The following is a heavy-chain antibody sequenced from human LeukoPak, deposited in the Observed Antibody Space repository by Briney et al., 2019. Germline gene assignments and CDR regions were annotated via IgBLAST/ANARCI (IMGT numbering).Heavy chain of an antibody. CDR1: GFTFSSYS. CDR3: ARVAPSLKGTTYYMDV. D-gene: IGHD1-1*01. CDR2: ISSSSSYI. J-gene: IGHJ6*03. Sequence: PGGSLRLSCAASGFTFSSYSMNWVRQAPGKGLEWVSSISSSSSYIYYADSVKGRFTISRDNAKNSLYLQMNSLRAEDTAVYYCARVAPSLKGTTYYMDVWGKGTTVTVSS. V-gene: IGHV3-21*01.